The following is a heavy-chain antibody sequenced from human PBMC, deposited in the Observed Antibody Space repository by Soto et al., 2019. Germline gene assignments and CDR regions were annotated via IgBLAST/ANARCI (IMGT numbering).Heavy chain of an antibody. CDR1: GGSISSTFYS. J-gene: IGHJ4*02. CDR3: ARSPYYYDSSGYYRPLNFDY. D-gene: IGHD3-22*01. Sequence: SETLSLTCTVSGGSISSTFYSWSWIRQPPGKGLEWIGYIYHSGSTYYNPSLKSRVTISVDRSKNQFSLKLSSVTAADTAVYYCARSPYYYDSSGYYRPLNFDYWGQGTLVTVSS. CDR2: IYHSGST. V-gene: IGHV4-30-2*01.